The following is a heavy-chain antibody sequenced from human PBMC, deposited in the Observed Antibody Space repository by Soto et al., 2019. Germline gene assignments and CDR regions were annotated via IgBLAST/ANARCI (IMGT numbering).Heavy chain of an antibody. V-gene: IGHV3-21*01. Sequence: GGSLRLSCAASGFTFTRYSMNWVRQAPGKGLEWVSSISSTTNYIYYADSMKGRFTVSRDNAKNSVYLEMNSLSAEDTALYYCARESEDLTSNFDCWGQGTLVTVSS. CDR1: GFTFTRYS. CDR3: ARESEDLTSNFDC. CDR2: ISSTTNYI. J-gene: IGHJ4*02.